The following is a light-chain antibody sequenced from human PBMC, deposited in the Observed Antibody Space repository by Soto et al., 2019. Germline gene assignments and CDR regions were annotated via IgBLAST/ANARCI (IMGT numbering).Light chain of an antibody. CDR2: EVN. CDR3: SAYIASITSHV. Sequence: QSVLTQPPSVSGSPGQSVIISGSGSSSDIGSHKSVSWYKQAPGTSPTLMIFEVNNRPSGVPDRFSESKSGNTAFLTISGLQPEDEADYYCSAYIASITSHVFGTGTKVTVL. J-gene: IGLJ1*01. CDR1: SSDIGSHKS. V-gene: IGLV2-18*02.